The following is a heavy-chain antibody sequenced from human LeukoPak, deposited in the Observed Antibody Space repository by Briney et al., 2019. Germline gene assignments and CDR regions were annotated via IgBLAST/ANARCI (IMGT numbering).Heavy chain of an antibody. CDR2: IYYSGST. V-gene: IGHV4-59*01. J-gene: IGHJ1*01. CDR3: ARDGAGYSSSWYLQH. D-gene: IGHD6-13*01. Sequence: SETLSLTCTVSGGSISSYYWSWIRQPPGKGLEWIGYIYYSGSTNYNPSLKSRVTISVDTSKNQFSLKLSSVAAADTAVYYCARDGAGYSSSWYLQHWGQGTLVTVSS. CDR1: GGSISSYY.